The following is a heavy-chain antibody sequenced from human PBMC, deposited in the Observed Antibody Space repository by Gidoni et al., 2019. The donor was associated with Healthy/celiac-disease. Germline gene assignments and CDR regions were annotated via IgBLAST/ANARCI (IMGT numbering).Heavy chain of an antibody. CDR2: IYHSGST. V-gene: IGHV4-4*02. Sequence: QVQLQESGPGLVKPSGTLSLTCAVSGGSISSSNWWSWVRQPPGKGLEWIGEIYHSGSTNYNPSLKSRVTISVDKSKNQFSLKLSSVTAADTAVYYCARTGWFGEPPPNKNGMDVWGQGTTVTVSS. D-gene: IGHD3-10*01. J-gene: IGHJ6*02. CDR1: GGSISSSNW. CDR3: ARTGWFGEPPPNKNGMDV.